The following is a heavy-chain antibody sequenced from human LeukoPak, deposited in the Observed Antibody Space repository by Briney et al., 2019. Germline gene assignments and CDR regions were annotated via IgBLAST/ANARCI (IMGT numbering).Heavy chain of an antibody. Sequence: PSETLSLTCTVSGGSISSYYWSWIRQPPGKGLEWIGYIYYSGSTNYNPSLKSRVTISADTSKNQFSLKLSSVTAADTAVYYCARGRSSSWYFDYYYMDVWGKGTTVTVSS. V-gene: IGHV4-59*01. CDR1: GGSISSYY. CDR3: ARGRSSSWYFDYYYMDV. J-gene: IGHJ6*03. D-gene: IGHD6-13*01. CDR2: IYYSGST.